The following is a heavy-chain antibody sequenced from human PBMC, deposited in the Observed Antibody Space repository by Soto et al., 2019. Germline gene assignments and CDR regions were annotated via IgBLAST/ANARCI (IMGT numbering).Heavy chain of an antibody. D-gene: IGHD3-3*01. V-gene: IGHV3-23*01. J-gene: IGHJ4*02. CDR2: IGGSGGDT. Sequence: EVQLLASGGGLVQPGGSLRLSCAASGFPFSSYAMSWVRQAPGKGLEWVSGIGGSGGDTLYADSVKGRFTVSRDNAENTLYQQLNSLRVEDSAIYYCARRTWRGRADYWGQGILVTVSS. CDR3: ARRTWRGRADY. CDR1: GFPFSSYA.